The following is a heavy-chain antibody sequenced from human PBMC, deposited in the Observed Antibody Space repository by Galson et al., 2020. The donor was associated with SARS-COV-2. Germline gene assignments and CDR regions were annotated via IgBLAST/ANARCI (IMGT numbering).Heavy chain of an antibody. V-gene: IGHV3-74*01. J-gene: IGHJ4*02. CDR2: LNPDGRRR. Sequence: GGSLRLPCVASELSLTTSWVHWVPQVPGKARVGVSDLNPDGRRRSYTDAVRARFTTPRDNAKNTVYLEVNRLKVEGTAVYYCVRDGSGIYVYWGQGGLVTVSP. D-gene: IGHD3-16*01. CDR1: ELSLTTSW. CDR3: VRDGSGIYVY.